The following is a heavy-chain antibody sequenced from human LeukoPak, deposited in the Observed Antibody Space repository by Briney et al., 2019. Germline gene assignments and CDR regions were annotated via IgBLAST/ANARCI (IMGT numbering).Heavy chain of an antibody. Sequence: ASVKVSCKASGYTFTSYYMHWVRQAPGQGLEWMGLINPNSGGTNYAQKFQGRVTMTRDTSISTPYMELSWLRSDDTAVYYCARALYTSRSYLATFSPTNFDYWGQGTLVTVSS. V-gene: IGHV1-2*02. CDR1: GYTFTSYY. CDR2: INPNSGGT. CDR3: ARALYTSRSYLATFSPTNFDY. D-gene: IGHD6-13*01. J-gene: IGHJ4*02.